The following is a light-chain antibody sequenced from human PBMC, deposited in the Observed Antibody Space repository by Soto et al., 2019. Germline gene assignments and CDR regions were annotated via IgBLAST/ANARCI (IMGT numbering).Light chain of an antibody. CDR2: EVS. J-gene: IGLJ3*02. Sequence: QSALTQSPSASGSPGQSVTISCTGTSSDVGGHNYVSWYQHHPGKAPKLIIYEVSKRPSGVPDRFSGSKSANTASLTVSGIQAEDEAFYYCSSTAGNNNLVFGGGTKVTVL. CDR3: SSTAGNNNLV. V-gene: IGLV2-8*01. CDR1: SSDVGGHNY.